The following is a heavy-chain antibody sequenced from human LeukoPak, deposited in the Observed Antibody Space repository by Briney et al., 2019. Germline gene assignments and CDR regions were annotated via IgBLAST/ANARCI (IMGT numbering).Heavy chain of an antibody. Sequence: ASVKVSCKTSGGTFSSFAINWVRHAPGQGLEWLGGIVPLFGPPNYAQKFQARLTITTDASTSTAYMELSSLTPEDTAFYYCARGGAFDIWGHGTLVTVSS. CDR2: IVPLFGPP. CDR3: ARGGAFDI. J-gene: IGHJ3*02. CDR1: GGTFSSFA. V-gene: IGHV1-69*05.